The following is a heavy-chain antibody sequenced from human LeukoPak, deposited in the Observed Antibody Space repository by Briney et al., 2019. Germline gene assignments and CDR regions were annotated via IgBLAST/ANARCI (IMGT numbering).Heavy chain of an antibody. J-gene: IGHJ4*02. Sequence: GGSLRLSCAASGCTFNSAWMSWVRQAPGKGLEWVGRIKSKTDGGTLDYGAPVKGRFTISRDDSRNTVYLQMNSLKTEDTALYYCTRGGGNDFWGQGVLVTVFS. CDR2: IKSKTDGGTL. V-gene: IGHV3-15*01. CDR3: TRGGGNDF. D-gene: IGHD3-16*01. CDR1: GCTFNSAW.